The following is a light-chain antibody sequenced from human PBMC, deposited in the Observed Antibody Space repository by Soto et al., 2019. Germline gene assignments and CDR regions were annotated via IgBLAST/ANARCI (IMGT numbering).Light chain of an antibody. CDR2: LNSDGSH. V-gene: IGLV4-69*01. CDR3: QTWATGI. J-gene: IGLJ2*01. CDR1: SGHSTYA. Sequence: QPVLTQSPSASASLGASVTLTCTLSSGHSTYAIAWHQQQPEKGPRFLMKLNSDGSHSKGDGIPDRFSGSSSGAERYLTISSRQSEDEADYYCQTWATGIFGGGTKVTVL.